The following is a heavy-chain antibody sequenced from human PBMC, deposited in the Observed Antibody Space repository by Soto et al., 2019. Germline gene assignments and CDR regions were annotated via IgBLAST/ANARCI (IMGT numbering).Heavy chain of an antibody. CDR1: GVSISSSY. CDR3: ARGGNRYSNTASGVGGFDF. Sequence: SETLSLTCTVSGVSISSSYWSWIRQSPGTGLEWIGYIYYTGTTNYNPSLKRRVTISLDTAKNQFSLNVNSLATADTAVYFCARGGNRYSNTASGVGGFDFWGQGTLVTVSS. J-gene: IGHJ4*02. V-gene: IGHV4-59*01. CDR2: IYYTGTT. D-gene: IGHD5-12*01.